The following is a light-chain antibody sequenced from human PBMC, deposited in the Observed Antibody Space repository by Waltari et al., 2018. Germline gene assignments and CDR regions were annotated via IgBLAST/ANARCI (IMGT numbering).Light chain of an antibody. CDR3: QTGGHGTWV. CDR2: VNSDGSH. Sequence: QLVLTQSPSASASLGASVKLTCTLSSGHSTNVIAWLQKRPERGPRYLMKVNSDGSHNKGDEFPDRFSGSSSGAEHYLTISSLQSEDEADYYCQTGGHGTWVFGGGTKLTVL. V-gene: IGLV4-69*01. J-gene: IGLJ3*02. CDR1: SGHSTNV.